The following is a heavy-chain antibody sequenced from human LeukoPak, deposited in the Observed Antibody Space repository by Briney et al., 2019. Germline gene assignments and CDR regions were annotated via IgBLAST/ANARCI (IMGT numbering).Heavy chain of an antibody. D-gene: IGHD5-12*01. CDR3: ARGPSIVATTNPSPFDY. Sequence: GGSLRLSCAASGFTFSSYWMSWVRQAPGKGLEWVANIKQDGSEKYYVDSVKGRFTISRDNAKNSLYLQMNSLRAEDTAVYYCARGPSIVATTNPSPFDYWGQGTLVTVSS. V-gene: IGHV3-7*01. CDR1: GFTFSSYW. CDR2: IKQDGSEK. J-gene: IGHJ4*02.